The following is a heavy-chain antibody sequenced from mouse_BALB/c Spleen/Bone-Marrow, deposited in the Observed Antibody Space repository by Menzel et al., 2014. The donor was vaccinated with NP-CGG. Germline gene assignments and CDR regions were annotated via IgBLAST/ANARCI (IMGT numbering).Heavy chain of an antibody. V-gene: IGHV1S34*01. CDR1: GYSSTGYY. CDR3: ARETTATYFDV. CDR2: ISCYNGAT. Sequence: LVKTGTSVKISCKASGYSSTGYYIHWVKQTHGKSLEWIGYISCYNGATSYNQKSKGKATFTVDTSSTTAYIQFNSLTSEDSAVYYCARETTATYFDVWGAGTTVTVAS. D-gene: IGHD1-2*01. J-gene: IGHJ1*01.